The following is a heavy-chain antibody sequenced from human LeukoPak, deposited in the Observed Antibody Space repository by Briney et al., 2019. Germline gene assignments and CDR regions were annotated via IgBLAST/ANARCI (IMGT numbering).Heavy chain of an antibody. CDR3: ARMYYYDSSGFVAFDI. J-gene: IGHJ3*02. CDR2: ISAYNGNT. Sequence: ASVKVSCKASGYTFTSYGISWVRQAPGQGLEWMGWISAYNGNTNYAQKLQGRVTMTTDTSTSTAYMELRSLRSDDTAVYYCARMYYYDSSGFVAFDIWGQGTMVTVSS. D-gene: IGHD3-22*01. CDR1: GYTFTSYG. V-gene: IGHV1-18*01.